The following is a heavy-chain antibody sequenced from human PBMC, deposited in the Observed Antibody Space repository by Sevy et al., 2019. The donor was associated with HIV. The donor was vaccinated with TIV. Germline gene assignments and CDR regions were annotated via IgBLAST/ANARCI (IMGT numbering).Heavy chain of an antibody. J-gene: IGHJ6*02. CDR2: IKQDGSEK. V-gene: IGHV3-7*01. Sequence: GESLKISCAASGFTFSSYWMTWVRQAPGKGLEWVANIKQDGSEKFYVDSVKGRFTISRDNAKNSLYLQMNSLRAEDTALYYCARLGSSGWAGMDVWGQGTTVTVSS. CDR1: GFTFSSYW. CDR3: ARLGSSGWAGMDV. D-gene: IGHD6-19*01.